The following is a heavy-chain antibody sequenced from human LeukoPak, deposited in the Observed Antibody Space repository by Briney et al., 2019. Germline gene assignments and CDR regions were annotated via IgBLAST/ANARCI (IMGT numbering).Heavy chain of an antibody. CDR1: GFTFSSYW. D-gene: IGHD3-16*01. CDR2: INHNGNVT. Sequence: GGSLRLSCAASGFTFSSYWMNWARQAPGKGLEWVASINHNGNVTYYVDSVKGRFTISRDNAKNSLYLQMSNLRAEDTAVYFCARGGGLDVWGQGATVTVSS. CDR3: ARGGGLDV. J-gene: IGHJ6*02. V-gene: IGHV3-7*03.